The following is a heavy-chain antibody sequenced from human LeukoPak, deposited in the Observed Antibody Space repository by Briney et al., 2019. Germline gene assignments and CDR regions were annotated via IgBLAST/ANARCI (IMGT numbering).Heavy chain of an antibody. Sequence: PGGSLRLSCAASGFTFSSYSMNWVRQAPGKGLEWVSSISSSSGYIYYADSVKGRFTISRDNAKNSLYLQMNSLRAEDTAVYYCARDGYYYDSSGYQRAIGFDYWGQGTLVTVSS. CDR2: ISSSSGYI. V-gene: IGHV3-21*01. J-gene: IGHJ4*02. CDR1: GFTFSSYS. CDR3: ARDGYYYDSSGYQRAIGFDY. D-gene: IGHD3-22*01.